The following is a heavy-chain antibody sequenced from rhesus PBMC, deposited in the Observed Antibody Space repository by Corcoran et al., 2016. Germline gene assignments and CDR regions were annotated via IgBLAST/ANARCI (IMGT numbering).Heavy chain of an antibody. J-gene: IGHJ4*01. V-gene: IGHV4-76*01. CDR3: ARNWGDYYSGCDY. CDR2: IYGRSGST. D-gene: IGHD3-34*01. CDR1: GYYIISGYD. Sequence: QVQLQESGPGVVKPSETLSLTCAVSGYYIISGYDWSWIRQPPGKELEWIGYIYGRSGSTNYNPYLKNSGTISKDTPKNQCSLKLSSVTAADTAVYYWARNWGDYYSGCDYWGQGVLVTVSS.